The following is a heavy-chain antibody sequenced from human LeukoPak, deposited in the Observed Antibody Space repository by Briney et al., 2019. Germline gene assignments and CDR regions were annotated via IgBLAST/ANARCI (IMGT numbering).Heavy chain of an antibody. J-gene: IGHJ4*02. CDR1: GFSFDDYA. Sequence: GRSLRLSCAAAGFSFDDYAMHWVRQAPRKGLEWVSGINWNSGSIGYADSVKGRFTISRDNAKNSLYLQMNSLRAEDTALYYCAKDPHRGSYSFYFDYWGQGTLVTVSS. CDR3: AKDPHRGSYSFYFDY. V-gene: IGHV3-9*01. D-gene: IGHD1-26*01. CDR2: INWNSGSI.